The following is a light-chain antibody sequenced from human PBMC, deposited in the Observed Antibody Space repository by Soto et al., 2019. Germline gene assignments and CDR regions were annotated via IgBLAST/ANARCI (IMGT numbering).Light chain of an antibody. Sequence: VLAQSPGTLSLSPWERATLSCRASQSVSIRLAWYQHKSGQAPRLLISGASSRATGIPDRFSGSGSGTDFTLTISRLEPEDFALYYCQHYYGTSPITFGQGTRLEIK. CDR1: QSVSIR. V-gene: IGKV3-20*01. CDR2: GAS. J-gene: IGKJ5*01. CDR3: QHYYGTSPIT.